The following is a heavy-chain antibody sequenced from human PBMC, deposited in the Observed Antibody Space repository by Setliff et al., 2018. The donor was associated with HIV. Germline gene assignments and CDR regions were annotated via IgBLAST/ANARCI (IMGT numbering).Heavy chain of an antibody. CDR2: INEDGSAK. CDR3: ALLWPFDF. V-gene: IGHV3-7*03. Sequence: GGSLRLSCAASGFTFSSSWMSWVRQAPGKGLEWVANINEDGSAKYYMDSVKGRFSISRDNADNSLYLQMNSLRGEDTAIYYCALLWPFDFWGQGALVTVSS. J-gene: IGHJ4*02. CDR1: GFTFSSSW. D-gene: IGHD3-10*01.